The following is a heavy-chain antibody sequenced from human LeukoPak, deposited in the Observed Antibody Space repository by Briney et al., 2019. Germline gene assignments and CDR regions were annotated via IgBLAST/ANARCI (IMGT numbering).Heavy chain of an antibody. CDR3: ATSGTAESAFDI. D-gene: IGHD1-7*01. CDR1: GYTFTGYY. Sequence: ASVKVSCKASGYTFTGYYLHWVRQAPGQGLEWMGWINPNSGGTNYAQKFQGWVTMTRDTSISTAYMELSGLTSDDTAVYYCATSGTAESAFDIWGQGTLVTVSS. J-gene: IGHJ3*02. CDR2: INPNSGGT. V-gene: IGHV1-2*04.